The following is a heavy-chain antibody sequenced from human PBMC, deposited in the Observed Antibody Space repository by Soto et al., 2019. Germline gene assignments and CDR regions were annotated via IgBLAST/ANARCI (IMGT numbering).Heavy chain of an antibody. D-gene: IGHD6-19*01. CDR2: IWYDGSNK. J-gene: IGHJ4*02. CDR3: AKDLRIAVAGTDYFDS. V-gene: IGHV3-30*02. Sequence: QPGGSLRLSCAASGFSFSTYGMHWVRQAPGKGLEWVAVIWYDGSNKYYADSVKGRFTISRDNSKNTLYLQMNSLRAEDTAVYYCAKDLRIAVAGTDYFDSWGQGTLVTVSS. CDR1: GFSFSTYG.